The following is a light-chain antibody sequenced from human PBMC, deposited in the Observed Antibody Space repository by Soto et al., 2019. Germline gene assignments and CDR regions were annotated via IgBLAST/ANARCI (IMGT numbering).Light chain of an antibody. V-gene: IGKV3-20*01. Sequence: EIVLTQSPGTLSLSPGERATLSCRASQSVSSSYLAWYQQRPGQAPRLLLYGASSRATGIPDRFRGSGSGTDFTLTISRLEPEDFAEYYCQQYGSSPLTFGGGAKVEIK. CDR1: QSVSSSY. CDR2: GAS. CDR3: QQYGSSPLT. J-gene: IGKJ4*02.